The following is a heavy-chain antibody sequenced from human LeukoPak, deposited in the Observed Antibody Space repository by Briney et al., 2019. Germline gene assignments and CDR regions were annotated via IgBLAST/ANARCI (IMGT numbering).Heavy chain of an antibody. V-gene: IGHV3-66*01. J-gene: IGHJ4*02. CDR2: IYRDGNT. Sequence: GGSLRLSCAASGFTVSSYHMNWVRQAPGKGLEWVSVIYRDGNTYYADSVKGRFTISRDNSKNTLYLQMNSLRAEDTAVYYCAKEDKSTSCPDYWGQGTLVTVSS. D-gene: IGHD2-2*01. CDR1: GFTVSSYH. CDR3: AKEDKSTSCPDY.